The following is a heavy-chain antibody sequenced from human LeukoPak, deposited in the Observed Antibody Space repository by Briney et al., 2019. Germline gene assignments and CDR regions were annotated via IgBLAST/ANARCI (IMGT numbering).Heavy chain of an antibody. J-gene: IGHJ4*02. V-gene: IGHV3-23*01. D-gene: IGHD3-9*01. CDR2: ISGSGGST. CDR1: GFTFSRYA. CDR3: AKDDILTVYVH. Sequence: GGSLRLSCAASGFTFSRYAMSWVRQAPGKGLEWVSAISGSGGSTYYADSVKGRFTISRDNSKNTLYLQMNSLRAEDTAVYYCAKDDILTVYVHWGQGTLVTVSS.